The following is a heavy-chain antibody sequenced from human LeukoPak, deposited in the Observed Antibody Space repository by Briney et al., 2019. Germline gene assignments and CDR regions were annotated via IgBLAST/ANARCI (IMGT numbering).Heavy chain of an antibody. V-gene: IGHV3-74*01. CDR1: GFTFSSYW. J-gene: IGHJ4*02. CDR3: ATVFYDSSGYWEYSDY. CDR2: INSDGSST. Sequence: GGSLRLSYAASGFTFSSYWMHWVRHAPGKGLVWVSRINSDGSSTIYADSVKGRFTISRDNAKNTLYLKIHSLRAEDTAVYYCATVFYDSSGYWEYSDYWGQGTLVTVSS. D-gene: IGHD3-22*01.